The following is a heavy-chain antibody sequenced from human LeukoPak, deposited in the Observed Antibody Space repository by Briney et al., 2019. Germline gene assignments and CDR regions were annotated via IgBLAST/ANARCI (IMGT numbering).Heavy chain of an antibody. CDR3: ARGWGIAARPYYYYYYMDV. V-gene: IGHV4-34*01. CDR1: GGSFSVYY. Sequence: SETLSLTCAVYGGSFSVYYWSWIRQPPGKGLEWIWEINHSGSTNYNPCLKSRVNISVDTSKNQFSLKLSSVNAADTAVYYCARGWGIAARPYYYYYYMDVWGKGTTVTVPS. J-gene: IGHJ6*03. D-gene: IGHD6-6*01. CDR2: INHSGST.